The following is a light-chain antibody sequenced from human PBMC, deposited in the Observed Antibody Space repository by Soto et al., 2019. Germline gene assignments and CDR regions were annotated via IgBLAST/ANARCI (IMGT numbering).Light chain of an antibody. V-gene: IGLV1-40*01. J-gene: IGLJ1*01. Sequence: QSVLTQPPSVSAAPGQRVTISCTGSSSNIGAGYEAHWYQQVPGTAPKLLIYENNNRPSGVPDRFSGSKSGTSAPLAITGLQAEDEAEYYCQSYDSSLSGYVFGTGTKVTVL. CDR3: QSYDSSLSGYV. CDR2: ENN. CDR1: SSNIGAGYE.